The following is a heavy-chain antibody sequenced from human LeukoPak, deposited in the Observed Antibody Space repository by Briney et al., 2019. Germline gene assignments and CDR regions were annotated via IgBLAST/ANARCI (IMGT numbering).Heavy chain of an antibody. V-gene: IGHV1-8*01. CDR2: MNPNSGNT. CDR3: ARAPSRKSRYCSGGSCLTARYYFDY. Sequence: ASVKVSCKASGYTFTSHHINWVRQATGQGLEWMGWMNPNSGNTGYAQKFQGRVTMTRNTSISTAYMELSSLRSEDTAVYYCARAPSRKSRYCSGGSCLTARYYFDYWGQGTLVTVSS. J-gene: IGHJ4*02. CDR1: GYTFTSHH. D-gene: IGHD2-15*01.